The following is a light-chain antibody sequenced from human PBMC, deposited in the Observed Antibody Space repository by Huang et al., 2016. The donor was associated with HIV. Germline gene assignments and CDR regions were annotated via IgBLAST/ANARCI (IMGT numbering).Light chain of an antibody. CDR3: QQYSSYSWT. Sequence: IQMTQSPSTLSASVGDRVTITCRASEGISTWLAWYQQKPGKAPKLLIYKSSSLESGVPSRFTGSGSGTEFTLTVSSLQPDDSATYYCQQYSSYSWTFGQGTKVEIK. J-gene: IGKJ1*01. V-gene: IGKV1-5*03. CDR2: KSS. CDR1: EGISTW.